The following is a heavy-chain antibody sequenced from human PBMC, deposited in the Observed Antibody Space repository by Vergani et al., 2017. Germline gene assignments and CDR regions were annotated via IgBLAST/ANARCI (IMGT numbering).Heavy chain of an antibody. CDR2: IYYSGST. J-gene: IGHJ5*02. V-gene: IGHV4-59*01. Sequence: QVQLQESGPGLVKPSETLSLTCTVSGASISSYYWSWIRQPPGKGLEWNGYIYYSGSTNYNPSLKSRVTISVDTSKNQFSLKLSSVTAADTDVYYCAREGAGYSSSWYRGGFDPWGQGTLVTVSS. D-gene: IGHD6-13*01. CDR3: AREGAGYSSSWYRGGFDP. CDR1: GASISSYY.